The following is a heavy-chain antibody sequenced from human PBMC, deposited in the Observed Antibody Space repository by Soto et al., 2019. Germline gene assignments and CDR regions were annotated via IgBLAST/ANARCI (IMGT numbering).Heavy chain of an antibody. CDR3: ARAIAAAGTIWFHP. CDR1: CGSIRSYY. Sequence: SETLSLTCTVSCGSIRSYYWSWIRQPPGKGLEWIGYIYYSGSTNYNPSLKSRVTISVDTSKNQFSLKLSSVTAADTAVYYCARAIAAAGTIWFHPWGQGTLVTVS. V-gene: IGHV4-59*01. D-gene: IGHD6-13*01. J-gene: IGHJ5*02. CDR2: IYYSGST.